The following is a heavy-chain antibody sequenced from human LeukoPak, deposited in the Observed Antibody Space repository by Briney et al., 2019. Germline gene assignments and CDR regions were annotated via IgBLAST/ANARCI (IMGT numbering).Heavy chain of an antibody. D-gene: IGHD1-26*01. Sequence: PGGSLRLSCAASGFTFSSYWMSWVRQAPGKGLEWVANIKQDGSEKYYVDSVKGRFTISRDNAKSSLYLQMNSLRAEDTAVYYCARDPRAGNYYYYGMDVWGQGTTVTVSS. J-gene: IGHJ6*02. CDR1: GFTFSSYW. V-gene: IGHV3-7*01. CDR2: IKQDGSEK. CDR3: ARDPRAGNYYYYGMDV.